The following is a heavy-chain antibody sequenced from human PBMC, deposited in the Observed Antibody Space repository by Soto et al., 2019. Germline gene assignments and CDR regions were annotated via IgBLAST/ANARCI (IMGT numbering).Heavy chain of an antibody. CDR3: AKEGQAHCSGGSCFSGWFDA. J-gene: IGHJ5*01. V-gene: IGHV3-30*18. CDR1: GFSFRSYA. CDR2: TSYDGSKK. D-gene: IGHD2-15*01. Sequence: QVQLVESGGGVVQPGKSLRLSCVASGFSFRSYAMHWVRQAPGQGLEWVAFTSYDGSKKDYAASVKGRFTVSRGNFEIILYLEMNSLRPEDTAVYYCAKEGQAHCSGGSCFSGWFDAWGHGTQVTVSS.